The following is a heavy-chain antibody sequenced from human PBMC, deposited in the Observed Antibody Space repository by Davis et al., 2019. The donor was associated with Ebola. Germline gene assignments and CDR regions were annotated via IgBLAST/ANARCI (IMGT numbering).Heavy chain of an antibody. CDR1: GGSISSYY. V-gene: IGHV4-59*01. J-gene: IGHJ5*02. CDR2: IYYSGST. D-gene: IGHD1-26*01. CDR3: ARVRGATRWFDP. Sequence: PSETLSLTCTVSGGSISSYYWSWIRQPPGKGLEWIGYIYYSGSTNYNPSLKSRVTISVDTSKNQFSLKLSSVTAADTAVYYCARVRGATRWFDPWGQGTLVTVSS.